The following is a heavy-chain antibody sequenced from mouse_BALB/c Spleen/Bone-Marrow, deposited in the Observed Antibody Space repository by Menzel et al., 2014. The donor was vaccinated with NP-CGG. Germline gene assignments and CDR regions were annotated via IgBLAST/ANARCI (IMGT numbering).Heavy chain of an antibody. CDR3: ARSTAAMDC. Sequence: VKLQESGAELVRPGSSVKISCKASGYAFSSYWMNWVKQRPGQGLEWIGQIYPGDGDTNYNGKFKGKATLAADKSSSTAYMQLSSLTSEDSAVYFCARSTAAMDCWGQGTTLTVSS. D-gene: IGHD1-2*01. CDR2: IYPGDGDT. J-gene: IGHJ2*01. V-gene: IGHV1-80*01. CDR1: GYAFSSYW.